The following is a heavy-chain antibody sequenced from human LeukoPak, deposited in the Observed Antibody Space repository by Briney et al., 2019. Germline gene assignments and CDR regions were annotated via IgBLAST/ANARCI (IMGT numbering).Heavy chain of an antibody. V-gene: IGHV1-8*01. J-gene: IGHJ3*02. Sequence: ASVKVSCKASGYTFTSYDINWVRRATGQGLEWMGWMNPNSGNTGYAQKFQGRVTMTRNTSISTAYMELSSLRSEDTAMYYCARSPHSIAVAGTYAFDIWGQGTMVTVSS. CDR2: MNPNSGNT. CDR1: GYTFTSYD. CDR3: ARSPHSIAVAGTYAFDI. D-gene: IGHD6-19*01.